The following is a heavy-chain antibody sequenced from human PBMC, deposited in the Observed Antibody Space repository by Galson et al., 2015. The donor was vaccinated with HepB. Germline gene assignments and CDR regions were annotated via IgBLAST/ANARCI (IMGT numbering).Heavy chain of an antibody. CDR2: ISSTSSYI. D-gene: IGHD3/OR15-3a*01. Sequence: SLRLSCAASGFTFSDYTMNWIRQAPGQGLEWVSSISSTSSYIYYADSVEGRFTNSRDNAKNSLFLQMSSLRVEDTAVYYCARGPDWEFDYWGQGTLVTVSS. CDR3: ARGPDWEFDY. V-gene: IGHV3-21*01. CDR1: GFTFSDYT. J-gene: IGHJ4*02.